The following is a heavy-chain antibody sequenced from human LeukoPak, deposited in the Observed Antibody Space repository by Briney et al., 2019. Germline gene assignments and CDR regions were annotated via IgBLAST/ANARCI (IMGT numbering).Heavy chain of an antibody. J-gene: IGHJ4*02. CDR2: ISHDGSDN. CDR1: GFTFSSYG. D-gene: IGHD3-10*01. CDR3: AKELYFGSGSYPDY. Sequence: GGSLRLSCAASGFTFSSYGMHWVRQAPGKGLGWVAVISHDGSDNHYADSVKGRFTISRDNSKNTVYLQMSSLRPEDTAVYFCAKELYFGSGSYPDYWGQGTLVRVSS. V-gene: IGHV3-30*18.